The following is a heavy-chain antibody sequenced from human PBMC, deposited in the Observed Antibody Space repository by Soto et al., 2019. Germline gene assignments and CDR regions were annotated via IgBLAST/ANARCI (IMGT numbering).Heavy chain of an antibody. D-gene: IGHD2-8*02. CDR3: AKDGTLLEVRASSYFDY. J-gene: IGHJ4*02. V-gene: IGHV3-9*01. CDR2: ISWNSGTI. Sequence: GGSLRLSCAASGFTFDDYAMHWVRLAPGQGLEWVSGISWNSGTIYYADSVKGRFTISRDNAENSLYPQMNSLRAEDTALYYCAKDGTLLEVRASSYFDYWGQGTLVTAPQ. CDR1: GFTFDDYA.